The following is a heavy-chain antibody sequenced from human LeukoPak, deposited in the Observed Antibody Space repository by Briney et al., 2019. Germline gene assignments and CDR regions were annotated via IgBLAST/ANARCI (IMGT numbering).Heavy chain of an antibody. J-gene: IGHJ4*02. CDR3: ARDYVPGRPLDY. V-gene: IGHV4-59*01. CDR1: GRCIRSDY. Sequence: ERVSLPYRVAGRCIRSDYWRSMRQPLRMRLECIGYIYYSGSTNYNPSLKSRVTISVDTSRNQFSLKLSSVTAADTAVYYCARDYVPGRPLDYWGQGTLVTVSS. CDR2: IYYSGST. D-gene: IGHD3-16*01.